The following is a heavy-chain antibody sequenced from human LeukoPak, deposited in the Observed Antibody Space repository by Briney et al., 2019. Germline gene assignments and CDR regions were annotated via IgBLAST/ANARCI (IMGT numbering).Heavy chain of an antibody. CDR2: INSGGSA. D-gene: IGHD1-26*01. CDR3: AKEMPPAGAFDY. Sequence: GGSLRLSCAASGFTFSNYDMSWARQAPGKGLEWVSSINSGGSAYYADSVKGRFTISRDNSKNTLSLQMNSLRAEGTAVYYCAKEMPPAGAFDYWGQGTLVTVSA. CDR1: GFTFSNYD. V-gene: IGHV3-23*01. J-gene: IGHJ4*02.